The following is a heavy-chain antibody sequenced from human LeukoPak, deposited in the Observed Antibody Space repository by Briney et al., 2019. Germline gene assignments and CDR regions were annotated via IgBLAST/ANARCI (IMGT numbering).Heavy chain of an antibody. D-gene: IGHD3-16*01. V-gene: IGHV3-23*01. CDR3: AKLGGHPLHNYYVGV. J-gene: IGHJ6*03. Sequence: GGSLRLSCAASGFTFSSYAMSWVRQAPGKGLEWVSAISGSGGSTYYADSVKGRFTISRDNSKNTLYLQMNSLRAEDTAVYYCAKLGGHPLHNYYVGVWGKGTTVAVSS. CDR2: ISGSGGST. CDR1: GFTFSSYA.